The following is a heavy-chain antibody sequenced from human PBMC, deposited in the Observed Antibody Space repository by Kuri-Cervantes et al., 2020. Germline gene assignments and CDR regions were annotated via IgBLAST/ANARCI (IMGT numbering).Heavy chain of an antibody. J-gene: IGHJ4*02. CDR2: ISSSSSYI. CDR3: ARRVMESLNYFDY. CDR1: GFTFSSYS. Sequence: GESLKISCAASGFTFSSYSMNWVRQAPGKGLEWVSSISSSSSYIYYADSVKGRFTISRDNAKNSLYLQMNSLRAEDTAVYYCARRVMESLNYFDYWGQGTLVTVSS. V-gene: IGHV3-21*01. D-gene: IGHD3-3*01.